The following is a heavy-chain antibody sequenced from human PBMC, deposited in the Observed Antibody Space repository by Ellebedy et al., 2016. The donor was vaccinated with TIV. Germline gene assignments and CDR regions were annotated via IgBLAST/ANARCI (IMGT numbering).Heavy chain of an antibody. J-gene: IGHJ6*02. CDR2: IKQDGGEK. CDR3: ASLTSDYYYGMDV. V-gene: IGHV3-7*01. CDR1: GVTVTNNY. Sequence: GGSLRLSCAASGVTVTNNYMGWVRQAPGRGLECVANIKQDGGEKHYVDSVKGRFTISRDNAKNSLYLQMNSLRAEDTAVYYCASLTSDYYYGMDVWGQGTTVTVSS. D-gene: IGHD4/OR15-4a*01.